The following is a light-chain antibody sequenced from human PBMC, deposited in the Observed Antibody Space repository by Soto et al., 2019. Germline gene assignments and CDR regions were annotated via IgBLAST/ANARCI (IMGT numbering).Light chain of an antibody. CDR1: QSVSSSY. V-gene: IGKV3-20*01. CDR3: QQYGSSPRT. CDR2: GAS. J-gene: IGKJ4*01. Sequence: EIALTKSPGTLSLSPGEIATLSCRASQSVSSSYLAWYQQKPGQAPRLLIYGASSRATGIPDRFSGSGTGIDFTLTISRLEPEDFSVYFCQQYGSSPRTFGGGTKVEIK.